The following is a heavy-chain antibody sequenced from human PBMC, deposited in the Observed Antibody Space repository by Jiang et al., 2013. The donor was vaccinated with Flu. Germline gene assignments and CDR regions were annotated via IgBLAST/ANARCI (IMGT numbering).Heavy chain of an antibody. CDR2: TYYRSKWYN. CDR3: ARDLSPGDSSGYPYYYYGMDV. D-gene: IGHD3-22*01. Sequence: SVSSNSAAWNWIRQSPSRGLEWLGRTYYRSKWYNDYAVSVKSRITINPDTSKNQFSLQLNSVTPEDTAVYYCARDLSPGDSSGYPYYYYGMDVWGQGTTVTVSS. CDR1: SVSSNSAA. V-gene: IGHV6-1*01. J-gene: IGHJ6*02.